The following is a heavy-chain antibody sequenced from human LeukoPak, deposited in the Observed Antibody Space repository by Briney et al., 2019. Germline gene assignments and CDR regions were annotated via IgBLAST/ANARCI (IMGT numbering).Heavy chain of an antibody. CDR1: GFTFSSYA. CDR3: AKGGGGNFPFDY. CDR2: IIGTGDST. J-gene: IGHJ4*02. V-gene: IGHV3-23*01. D-gene: IGHD4-23*01. Sequence: PGGSLRLSCAASGFTFSSYAMTWVRQAPGKGLEWVSSIIGTGDSTYYADSVKGRFTISRDNSQLYLQMTSLRAEDTAVYYCAKGGGGNFPFDYWGQGTLVTVSS.